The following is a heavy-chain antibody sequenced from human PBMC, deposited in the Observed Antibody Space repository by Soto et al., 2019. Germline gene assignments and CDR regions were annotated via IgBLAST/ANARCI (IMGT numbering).Heavy chain of an antibody. D-gene: IGHD1-26*01. CDR1: GYTFTSYG. CDR2: ISAYNGNR. Sequence: ASVKVSFKASGYTFTSYGISWVRQAPGQGLEWMGWISAYNGNRNYAQKVQGRVTMTTDTSTNTAYMELRSLRSDDTAVYYCARDQVGATGDYWGQGTLVTVSS. J-gene: IGHJ4*02. V-gene: IGHV1-18*01. CDR3: ARDQVGATGDY.